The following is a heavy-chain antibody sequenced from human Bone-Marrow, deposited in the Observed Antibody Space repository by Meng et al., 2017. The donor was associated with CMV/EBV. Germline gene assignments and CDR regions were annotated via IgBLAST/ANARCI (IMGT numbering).Heavy chain of an antibody. J-gene: IGHJ4*02. V-gene: IGHV3-7*01. CDR1: RFTFSSYS. Sequence: GESLKISCAASRFTFSSYSMNWVRQAPGKGLEWVANIKQDGSEKYYVDSVRGRFTISRDNSKNTLYLQMNSLRAEDTAVYFCAYQVLLFWGQGTLVTVSS. CDR2: IKQDGSEK. CDR3: AYQVLLF. D-gene: IGHD2-2*01.